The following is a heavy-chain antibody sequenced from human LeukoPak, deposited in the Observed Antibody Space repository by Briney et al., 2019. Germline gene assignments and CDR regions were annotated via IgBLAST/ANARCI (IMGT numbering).Heavy chain of an antibody. Sequence: GGSLRLSCAASGFTFDDYAMHWVRHAPGRGLEWVSGISWNSVRIDYADSVKGRFTISRDNAKNSLYLQMSSLRAKDAALYYCAKDMGGGNSGFVAFDIWGQGTMVTVSS. J-gene: IGHJ3*02. CDR3: AKDMGGGNSGFVAFDI. CDR1: GFTFDDYA. CDR2: ISWNSVRI. D-gene: IGHD4-23*01. V-gene: IGHV3-9*01.